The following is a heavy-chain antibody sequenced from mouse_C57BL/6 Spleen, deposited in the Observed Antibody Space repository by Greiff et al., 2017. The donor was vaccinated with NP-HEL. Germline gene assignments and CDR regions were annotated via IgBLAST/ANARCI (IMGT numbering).Heavy chain of an antibody. CDR3: ARPHYYGSSDWYFDV. Sequence: EVHLVESGGDLVKPGGSLKLSCAASGFTFSSYGMSWVRQTPDKRLEWVATLSSGGSYTYYPDSVKGRFTISRDNAKNPLYLQMSSLKSEDTAMYYCARPHYYGSSDWYFDVWGTGTTVTVSS. J-gene: IGHJ1*03. CDR1: GFTFSSYG. D-gene: IGHD1-1*01. V-gene: IGHV5-6*01. CDR2: LSSGGSYT.